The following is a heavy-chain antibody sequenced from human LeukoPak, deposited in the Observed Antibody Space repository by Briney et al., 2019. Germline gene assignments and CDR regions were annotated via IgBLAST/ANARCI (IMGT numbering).Heavy chain of an antibody. V-gene: IGHV4-59*08. CDR3: ARGHYDLAP. D-gene: IGHD3/OR15-3a*01. Sequence: SETLSLTCTVSGGSISSYYWSWIRQPPGKGLEWIAYIYHSEAPNYNPSLNARVTMSLDMSKNQFSLRLTSVTAADTAIYYCARGHYDLAPWGQGILVTVSS. CDR1: GGSISSYY. CDR2: IYHSEAP. J-gene: IGHJ5*02.